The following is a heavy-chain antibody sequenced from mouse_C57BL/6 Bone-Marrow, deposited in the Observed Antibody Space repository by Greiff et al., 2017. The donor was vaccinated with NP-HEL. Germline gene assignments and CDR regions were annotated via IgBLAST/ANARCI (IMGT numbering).Heavy chain of an antibody. D-gene: IGHD2-3*01. CDR1: GYSFTDYN. CDR2: INPNYGTT. CDR3: ARGGDYDGYPAWFAY. Sequence: VHVKQSGPELVKPGASVKISCKASGYSFTDYNMNWVKQSNGKSLEWIGVINPNYGTTSYNQKFKGKATLTVDQSSSTAYMQLNSLTSEDSAVYYCARGGDYDGYPAWFAYWGQGTLVTVSA. V-gene: IGHV1-39*01. J-gene: IGHJ3*01.